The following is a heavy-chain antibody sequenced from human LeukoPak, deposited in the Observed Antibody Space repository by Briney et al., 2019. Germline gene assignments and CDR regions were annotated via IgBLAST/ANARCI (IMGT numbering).Heavy chain of an antibody. V-gene: IGHV3-11*04. CDR3: ARVVGDYYGSGRGDYYYYMDV. J-gene: IGHJ6*03. CDR2: ISSSGSTI. CDR1: GFTFSDYY. Sequence: PGGSLRLSCAASGFTFSDYYMSWIRQAPGKGLEWVSYISSSGSTIYYADSVKGRFTISRDNAKNSLYLQMNSLRAEDTAVYYCARVVGDYYGSGRGDYYYYMDVWGKGTTVTVSS. D-gene: IGHD3-10*01.